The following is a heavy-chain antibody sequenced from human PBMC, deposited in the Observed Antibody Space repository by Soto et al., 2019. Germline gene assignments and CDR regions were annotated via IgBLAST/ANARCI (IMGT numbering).Heavy chain of an antibody. V-gene: IGHV4-39*02. CDR3: ARDVSAFIAAQYYYYYYMDV. CDR2: IYYSGST. Sequence: SETLSLTCTVSGGSISSSSYYWGWIRQPPGKGLEWIGSIYYSGSTYYNPSLKSRVTISVDTSKNQFSLKLSSVTAADTAVYYCARDVSAFIAAQYYYYYYMDVWXKGATVTGSS. CDR1: GGSISSSSYY. D-gene: IGHD6-13*01. J-gene: IGHJ6*03.